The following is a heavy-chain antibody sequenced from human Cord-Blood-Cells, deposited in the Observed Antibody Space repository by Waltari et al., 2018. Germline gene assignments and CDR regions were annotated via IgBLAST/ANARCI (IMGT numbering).Heavy chain of an antibody. CDR1: GFTFSSYG. Sequence: QVQLVESGGGVVQPGRSLRLSCAASGFTFSSYGMHWVRQAPGKGLEWVAVIWYDGSNKYDAESGKVRFTISRDNYKNTLYLQMNSLRAEDTAVYYCARGRSGSYLFDYWGQGTLVTVSS. V-gene: IGHV3-33*01. D-gene: IGHD1-26*01. CDR2: IWYDGSNK. CDR3: ARGRSGSYLFDY. J-gene: IGHJ4*02.